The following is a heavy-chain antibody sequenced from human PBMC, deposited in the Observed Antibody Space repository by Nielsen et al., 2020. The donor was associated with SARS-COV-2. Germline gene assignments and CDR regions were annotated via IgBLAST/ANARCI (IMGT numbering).Heavy chain of an antibody. J-gene: IGHJ5*02. Sequence: GGSLRLSCVASGFSLSTYGMHWVRQAPAKGLEWVAGIWYDGRNTYYVDSVKGRFTISRDNSKNTLYLQMNSLRDEDTAVYYCAGYTGYDRQFSKGWFDPWGQGTRVTVSS. V-gene: IGHV3-33*01. D-gene: IGHD5-12*01. CDR3: AGYTGYDRQFSKGWFDP. CDR2: IWYDGRNT. CDR1: GFSLSTYG.